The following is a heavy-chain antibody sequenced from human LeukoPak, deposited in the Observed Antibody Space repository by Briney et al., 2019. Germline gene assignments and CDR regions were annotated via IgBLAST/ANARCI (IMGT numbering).Heavy chain of an antibody. V-gene: IGHV4-34*01. D-gene: IGHD5-24*01. CDR1: GGSFSGYY. J-gene: IGHJ4*02. CDR3: ARGGRWEDGYNDY. CDR2: INHSGST. Sequence: PSETLSLTCAVYGGSFSGYYWSWIRQPPGKGLEWIGEINHSGSTNYNPSLKSRVTISVDTSKNQFSLKLSSVTAADTAVYYCARGGRWEDGYNDYWGQGTLVTVSS.